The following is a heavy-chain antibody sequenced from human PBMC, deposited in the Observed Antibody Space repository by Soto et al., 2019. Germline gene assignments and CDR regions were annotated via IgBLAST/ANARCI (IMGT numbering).Heavy chain of an antibody. CDR3: ARDSIRYYYDSSGYYYESAFDY. Sequence: SETLSLTCTVSGGTISSYYWSWIRQPPGEGLEWIGYIYYSGSTNYNPSLKSRVTISVDTSKNQFSLKLSSVTAADTAVYYCARDSIRYYYDSSGYYYESAFDYWGQGTLVTVSS. V-gene: IGHV4-59*01. J-gene: IGHJ4*02. CDR1: GGTISSYY. CDR2: IYYSGST. D-gene: IGHD3-22*01.